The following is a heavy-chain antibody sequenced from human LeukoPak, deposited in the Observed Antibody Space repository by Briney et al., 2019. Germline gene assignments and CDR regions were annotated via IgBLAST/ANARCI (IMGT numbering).Heavy chain of an antibody. Sequence: SETLSLTCAVYGGSFSGYYWSWIRQPPGKGLEWVGGINHSGSTNYNPSLKSRVTISVDTSKNQFSLKLSSVTAADTAVYYCARRIDILTGYYYYYYYGMDVWGQGTTVTVSS. CDR2: INHSGST. J-gene: IGHJ6*02. CDR1: GGSFSGYY. CDR3: ARRIDILTGYYYYYYYGMDV. V-gene: IGHV4-34*01. D-gene: IGHD3-9*01.